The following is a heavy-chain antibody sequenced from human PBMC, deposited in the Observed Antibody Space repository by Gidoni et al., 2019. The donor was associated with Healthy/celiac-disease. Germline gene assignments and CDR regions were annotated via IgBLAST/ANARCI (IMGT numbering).Heavy chain of an antibody. J-gene: IGHJ3*02. Sequence: EVQLVESGGGLIQPGGSLRLSCAASGFTVSSNYMSWVRQAPGKGLEWVSVIYSGGSTYYADSVKGRFTISRDNSKNTLYLQMNSLRAEDTAVYYCARDAVAGEIDAFDIWGQGTMVTVSS. V-gene: IGHV3-53*01. CDR1: GFTVSSNY. D-gene: IGHD6-19*01. CDR3: ARDAVAGEIDAFDI. CDR2: IYSGGST.